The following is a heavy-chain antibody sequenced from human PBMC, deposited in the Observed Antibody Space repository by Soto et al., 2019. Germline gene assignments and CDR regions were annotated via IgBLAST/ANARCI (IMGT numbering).Heavy chain of an antibody. J-gene: IGHJ6*03. CDR1: GYSFTSYW. CDR3: ARVGCSSTSCYYYYYYYMDA. V-gene: IGHV5-51*01. D-gene: IGHD2-2*01. Sequence: GESLKISCKGSGYSFTSYWIGWVRQMPGKGLECMGIIYPGDSDTRYSPSFQGQVTISADKSISTAYLQWSSLKASDTAMYYCARVGCSSTSCYYYYYYYMDAWGKGTTVTVSS. CDR2: IYPGDSDT.